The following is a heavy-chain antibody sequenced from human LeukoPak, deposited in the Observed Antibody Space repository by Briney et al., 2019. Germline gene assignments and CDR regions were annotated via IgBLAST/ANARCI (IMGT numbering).Heavy chain of an antibody. D-gene: IGHD6-13*01. V-gene: IGHV4-59*08. CDR3: ARPGIAAAGDYYYMDV. Sequence: SETLSLTCTVSGGSISSYYWSWIRQPPGKGLEWIGYIYYSGSTYYNPSLKSRVTISVDTSKNQFSLKLSSVAAADTAVYYCARPGIAAAGDYYYMDVWGKGTTVTVSS. CDR1: GGSISSYY. CDR2: IYYSGST. J-gene: IGHJ6*03.